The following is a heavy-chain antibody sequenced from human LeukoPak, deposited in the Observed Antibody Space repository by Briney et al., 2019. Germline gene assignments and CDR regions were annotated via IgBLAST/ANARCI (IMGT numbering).Heavy chain of an antibody. Sequence: ASVKVSCKASGYTFTGYYIHWVRQAPGQGLEWMGWINPNINGTNYAQKFQGRVTMTGDRSISTAYMELSRLRSDDTAVYYCARGRIGDFDYWGQGTLVTVSS. D-gene: IGHD2-15*01. CDR3: ARGRIGDFDY. J-gene: IGHJ4*02. V-gene: IGHV1-2*02. CDR2: INPNINGT. CDR1: GYTFTGYY.